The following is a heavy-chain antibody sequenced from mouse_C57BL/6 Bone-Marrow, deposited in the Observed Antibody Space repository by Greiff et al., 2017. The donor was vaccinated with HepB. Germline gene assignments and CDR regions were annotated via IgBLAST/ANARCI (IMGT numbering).Heavy chain of an antibody. V-gene: IGHV6-3*01. CDR3: TSYDYGEFAY. Sequence: EVKLVESGGGLVQPGGSMKLSCVASGFTFSNYWMNWVRQSPEKGLEWVAQIRLKSDNYATHYAESVKVRFTISRDDSKSSVYLQMNNLRAEDTGIYYCTSYDYGEFAYWGQGTLVTVSA. CDR1: GFTFSNYW. CDR2: IRLKSDNYAT. J-gene: IGHJ3*01. D-gene: IGHD2-4*01.